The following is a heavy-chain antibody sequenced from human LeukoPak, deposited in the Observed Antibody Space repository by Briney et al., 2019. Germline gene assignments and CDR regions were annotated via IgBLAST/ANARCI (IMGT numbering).Heavy chain of an antibody. V-gene: IGHV2-5*01. CDR1: GFSLITSAVG. J-gene: IGHJ4*02. CDR2: IYWNDEK. D-gene: IGHD3-22*01. Sequence: SGPTLVNPTQTLTLTCTCSGFSLITSAVGVGWIRQSPGKALEWVARIYWNDEKNYSTSLKSRLTITRDTSKNQVVLTMTNMGPLDTATYYCARLKRNYYDSSGYVDFWGQGTLVTVSS. CDR3: ARLKRNYYDSSGYVDF.